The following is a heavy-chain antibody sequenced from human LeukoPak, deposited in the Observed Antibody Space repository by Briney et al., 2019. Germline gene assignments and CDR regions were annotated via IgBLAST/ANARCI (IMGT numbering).Heavy chain of an antibody. J-gene: IGHJ3*02. CDR2: IKQDGSEK. Sequence: GGSLRLSCAASGFTFSSYWMSWVRQAPGKGLEWVANIKQDGSEKYYVDSVKGRFTISRDNAKNSLYLQMNSLRAEDTAVYYCARDWWELLFGGAFDIWGQGTMVTVSS. CDR3: ARDWWELLFGGAFDI. D-gene: IGHD1-26*01. V-gene: IGHV3-7*01. CDR1: GFTFSSYW.